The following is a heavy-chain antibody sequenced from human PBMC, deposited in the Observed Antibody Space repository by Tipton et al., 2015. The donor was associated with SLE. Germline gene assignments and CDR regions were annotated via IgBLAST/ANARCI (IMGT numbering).Heavy chain of an antibody. Sequence: TLSLTCSVSSGSISSSSHYWGWIRQPPGKGLEWIGNIYYSGSTYYNPSLKSRVTISVDTSKNQFSLKLSSVTAADTAVYYCARPGPVELDAFDIWGQGTMVTVSS. CDR2: IYYSGST. J-gene: IGHJ3*02. CDR3: ARPGPVELDAFDI. D-gene: IGHD5-24*01. CDR1: SGSISSSSHY. V-gene: IGHV4-39*01.